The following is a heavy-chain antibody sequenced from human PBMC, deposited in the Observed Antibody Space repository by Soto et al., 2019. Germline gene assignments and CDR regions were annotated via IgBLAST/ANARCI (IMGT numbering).Heavy chain of an antibody. CDR1: GGSISSGGYS. CDR2: IYHSGST. CDR3: AAQRITIFGVVTTPNWFDP. D-gene: IGHD3-3*01. Sequence: PSETLSLTCAVSGGSISSGGYSWSWIRQPPGKGLEWIGYIYHSGSTYYNPSLKSRVTISVDRSKNQFSLKLSSVTAADTAVYYCAAQRITIFGVVTTPNWFDPWGQGTLVTVSS. J-gene: IGHJ5*02. V-gene: IGHV4-30-2*01.